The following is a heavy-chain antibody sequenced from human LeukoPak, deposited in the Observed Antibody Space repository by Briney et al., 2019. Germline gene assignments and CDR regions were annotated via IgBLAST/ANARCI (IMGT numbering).Heavy chain of an antibody. V-gene: IGHV3-23*01. CDR2: ISGCGGST. D-gene: IGHD2-8*01. CDR3: AKDRSCINDVCHGYFDY. J-gene: IGHJ4*02. CDR1: GFIFSSYA. Sequence: PGGSLRLSCAASGFIFSSYAMSWLRQAPGEGLEGVSTISGCGGSTYYADSVKGRFTISRDNSKNTVYLQVNSLRAEDTAVYYCAKDRSCINDVCHGYFDYWGQGTLVTVSS.